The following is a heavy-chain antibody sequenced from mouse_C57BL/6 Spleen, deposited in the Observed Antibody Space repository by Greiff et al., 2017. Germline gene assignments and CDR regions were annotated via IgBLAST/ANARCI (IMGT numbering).Heavy chain of an antibody. Sequence: VQLQQSGPELVKPGASVKIPCKASGYTFTDYNMDWVQQSHGKSLEWIGDINPNNGGTIYNQKFKGKATLTVDKSSSTAYMELRSLTSEDTAVYYCARSGERFYYAMDYWGQGTSVTVSS. D-gene: IGHD1-1*01. CDR3: ARSGERFYYAMDY. CDR1: GYTFTDYN. J-gene: IGHJ4*01. CDR2: INPNNGGT. V-gene: IGHV1-18*01.